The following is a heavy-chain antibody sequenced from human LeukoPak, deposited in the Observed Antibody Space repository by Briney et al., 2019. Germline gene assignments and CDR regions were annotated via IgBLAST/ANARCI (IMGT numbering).Heavy chain of an antibody. J-gene: IGHJ4*02. Sequence: SGGSLRLSCEASGLNFSNYGMSWVRQAPGKGLEWVAFIHYDGSNKYYADSVKGRFTISRDNSKNMLYLQMNSLRAEDTAVYYCAKDREGYYDSRGLFDYWGQGTLVTVSS. D-gene: IGHD3-22*01. V-gene: IGHV3-30*02. CDR2: IHYDGSNK. CDR1: GLNFSNYG. CDR3: AKDREGYYDSRGLFDY.